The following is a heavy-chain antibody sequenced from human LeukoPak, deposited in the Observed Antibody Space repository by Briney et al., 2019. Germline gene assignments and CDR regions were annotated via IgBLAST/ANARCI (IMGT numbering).Heavy chain of an antibody. CDR3: ARDPTADDY. D-gene: IGHD2-2*01. J-gene: IGHJ4*02. CDR1: GFTFSNYA. Sequence: GALRLSCKASGFTFSNYAMNWVRQAPGKGLEWVSSIISVSSYKYYADSVKGRFTISRDNAKNSLFLQMNSLRAEDTAIYYCARDPTADDYWGQGTLVTVSS. V-gene: IGHV3-21*01. CDR2: IISVSSYK.